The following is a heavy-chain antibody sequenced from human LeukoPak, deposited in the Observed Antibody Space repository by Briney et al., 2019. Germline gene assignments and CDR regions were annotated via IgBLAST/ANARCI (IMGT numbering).Heavy chain of an antibody. Sequence: GASAKVSCKASGYTFTGYYMHWVRQAPGQGLEWMGWINPNSGGTNYAQKFQGRVTMTRDTSISTAYMELSRLRSDDTAVYYCARLAVAYYYGSGNSDDYWGQGTLVTVSS. V-gene: IGHV1-2*02. CDR1: GYTFTGYY. J-gene: IGHJ4*02. CDR2: INPNSGGT. CDR3: ARLAVAYYYGSGNSDDY. D-gene: IGHD3-10*01.